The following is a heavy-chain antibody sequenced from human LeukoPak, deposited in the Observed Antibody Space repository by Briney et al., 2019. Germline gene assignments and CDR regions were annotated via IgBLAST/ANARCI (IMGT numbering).Heavy chain of an antibody. J-gene: IGHJ5*02. CDR3: ARARSPSSGYLLRDHNWFDP. V-gene: IGHV1-69*05. CDR2: IIPIFGTA. Sequence: SVKVSCKASGGTFSSYAISWVRQAPGQGLEWMGGIIPIFGTANYAQKLQGRVTITTDESTSTAYMELSSLRSEDTAVYYCARARSPSSGYLLRDHNWFDPWGQGTLVTVSS. D-gene: IGHD3-22*01. CDR1: GGTFSSYA.